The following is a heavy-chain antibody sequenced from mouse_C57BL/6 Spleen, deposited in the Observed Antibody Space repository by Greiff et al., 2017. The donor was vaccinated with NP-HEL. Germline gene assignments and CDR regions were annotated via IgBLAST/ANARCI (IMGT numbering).Heavy chain of an antibody. Sequence: EVQGVESGGGLVKPGGSLKLSCAASGFTFSSYAMSWVRQTPEKRLEWVATISDGGSYTYYPDNVKGRFTISRDNAKNNLYLQMSHLKSEDTAMYYCARGLLLRTYYFDYWGQGTTLTVSS. CDR1: GFTFSSYA. CDR2: ISDGGSYT. V-gene: IGHV5-4*01. D-gene: IGHD1-1*01. J-gene: IGHJ2*01. CDR3: ARGLLLRTYYFDY.